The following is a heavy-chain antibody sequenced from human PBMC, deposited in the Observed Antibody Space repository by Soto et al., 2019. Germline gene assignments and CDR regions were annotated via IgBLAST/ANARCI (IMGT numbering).Heavy chain of an antibody. CDR2: IYYGGST. D-gene: IGHD5-18*01. J-gene: IGHJ5*01. V-gene: IGHV4-59*01. CDR1: GDSMSVYY. CDR3: ARAEQLWSRGWFDS. Sequence: QVQLQESGPGLVKPSETLSLTYTVSGDSMSVYYWSWIRQPPGKGLEWIGYIYYGGSTKYNPSLQSRVIMSIDTSKNQFSLKLTSVTAADTAAYYCARAEQLWSRGWFDSWGQGTLVTVSS.